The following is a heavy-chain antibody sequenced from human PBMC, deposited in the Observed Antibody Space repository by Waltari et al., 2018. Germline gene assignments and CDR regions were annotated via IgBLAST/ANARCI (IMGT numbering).Heavy chain of an antibody. CDR1: GFTFSSYA. V-gene: IGHV3-23*01. J-gene: IGHJ4*02. D-gene: IGHD3-10*01. Sequence: EVQLLESGGGLVQPGGSLRLSCAASGFTFSSYAMTWVRQAPGKELEGVSAISGGAESVYYTDAVKGRFTTSRDNSKNMLYLQMSSLRAEDTAVYFCAENYASGVACYDFWGQGAQVTVSS. CDR2: ISGGAESV. CDR3: AENYASGVACYDF.